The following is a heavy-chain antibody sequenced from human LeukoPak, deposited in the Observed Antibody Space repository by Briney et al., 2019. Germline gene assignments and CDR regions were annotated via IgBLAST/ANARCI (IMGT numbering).Heavy chain of an antibody. D-gene: IGHD3-22*01. Sequence: PSETLSLTCTVSGGSISSGDYYWSWIRQPPGKGLEWIGYIYYSGSTNYNPSLKSRVTISVDTSKNQFSLKLSSVTAADTAVYYYARTSYRGSSGYYYVPFGYYFDYWGQGTLVTVSS. CDR3: ARTSYRGSSGYYYVPFGYYFDY. CDR1: GGSISSGDYY. J-gene: IGHJ4*02. CDR2: IYYSGST. V-gene: IGHV4-61*08.